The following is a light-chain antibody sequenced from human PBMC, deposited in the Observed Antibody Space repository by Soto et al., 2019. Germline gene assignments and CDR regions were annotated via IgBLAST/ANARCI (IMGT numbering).Light chain of an antibody. Sequence: DIPMTQSPSTLSASVGDRVSITCRASQSISSWLAWYQQKPGKAPNLLIYKASSLESGVPSRFSGSGSGTEFTLTISSLQPDEFATYYCQQYNSYWTFGQGTKVEIK. V-gene: IGKV1-5*03. CDR3: QQYNSYWT. CDR1: QSISSW. CDR2: KAS. J-gene: IGKJ1*01.